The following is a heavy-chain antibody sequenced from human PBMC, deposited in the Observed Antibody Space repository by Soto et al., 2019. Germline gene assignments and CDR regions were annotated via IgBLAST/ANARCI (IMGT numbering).Heavy chain of an antibody. V-gene: IGHV4-31*03. D-gene: IGHD2-8*01. J-gene: IGHJ3*02. CDR2: IYYSGST. CDR1: GGSIGSGGYY. CDR3: ARTPPDCTNGVCYTGRGFAFDI. Sequence: SETLSLTCTVSGGSIGSGGYYWSWIRQHPGKGLEWIGYIYYSGSTYYNPSLKSRVTISVDTSKNQFSLKLSSVTAADTAVYYCARTPPDCTNGVCYTGRGFAFDIWGQGTMVTVSS.